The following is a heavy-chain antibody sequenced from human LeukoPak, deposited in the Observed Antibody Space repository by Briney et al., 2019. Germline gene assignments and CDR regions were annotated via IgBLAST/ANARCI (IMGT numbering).Heavy chain of an antibody. CDR1: GGTFSSYA. CDR3: AAASWYYDSSGYYPPY. J-gene: IGHJ4*02. D-gene: IGHD3-22*01. CDR2: IVVGSGNT. V-gene: IGHV1-58*02. Sequence: GASVKVSCKASGGTFSSYAISWVRQAPGQGLEWIGWIVVGSGNTNYAQKFQERVTITRDMSTSTAYMELSSLRSGDTAVYYCAAASWYYDSSGYYPPYWGQGTLVTVSS.